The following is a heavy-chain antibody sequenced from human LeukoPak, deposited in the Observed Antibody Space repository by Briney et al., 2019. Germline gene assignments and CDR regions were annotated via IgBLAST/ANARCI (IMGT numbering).Heavy chain of an antibody. Sequence: GGSLRLSCAASRFTFTKSATGWVRLTPGNGLEWVSSIGGHVHSTYYADSVEGRFTISRDDSKSTLYLQKSRMRADDTAIYYCANHRTPDRYNWNCFDFWGQGTLVTVSS. CDR1: RFTFTKSA. D-gene: IGHD1-20*01. V-gene: IGHV3-23*01. CDR3: ANHRTPDRYNWNCFDF. J-gene: IGHJ4*02. CDR2: IGGHVHST.